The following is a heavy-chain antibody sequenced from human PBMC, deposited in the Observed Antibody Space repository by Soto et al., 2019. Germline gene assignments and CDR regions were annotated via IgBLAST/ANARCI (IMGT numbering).Heavy chain of an antibody. V-gene: IGHV3-23*01. CDR2: ISGSGGST. D-gene: IGHD3-9*01. J-gene: IGHJ6*02. Sequence: GGSLRLSCAASGFTFSSYAMSWVRQAPGKGLEWVSAISGSGGSTYYADSVKGRFTISRDNSKNTLYLQMNSLRAEDTAVYYCAKDLSFHYDILTGYPAYYYYGMDVWGQGTTVTVSS. CDR1: GFTFSSYA. CDR3: AKDLSFHYDILTGYPAYYYYGMDV.